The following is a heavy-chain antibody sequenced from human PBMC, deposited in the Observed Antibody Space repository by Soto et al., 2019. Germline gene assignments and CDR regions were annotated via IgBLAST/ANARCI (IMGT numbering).Heavy chain of an antibody. J-gene: IGHJ4*02. D-gene: IGHD3-16*01. Sequence: QVQLVESGGGVVQPGRSLRLSCAASGFTFSSYGMHWVRQAPGKGLEWVAVISYDGSNKYYADSVKGRFTISRDNSKNTLYLQMNSLRAEDTAVYYCAKDRRGEVDYWGQGTLVTVSS. V-gene: IGHV3-30*18. CDR3: AKDRRGEVDY. CDR1: GFTFSSYG. CDR2: ISYDGSNK.